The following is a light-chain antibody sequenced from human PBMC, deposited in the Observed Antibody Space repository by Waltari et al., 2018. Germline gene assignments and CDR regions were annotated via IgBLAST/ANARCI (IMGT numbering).Light chain of an antibody. CDR1: GRVKGNY. CDR3: QHYDGSPYT. J-gene: IGKJ3*01. Sequence: EIVLTQSPGTLSLSPGERATLSCRARGRVKGNYFVRYQQKPGQAPRVLIYGSSKRATGIPDRFSGRGSGGDFTLNISRLEREDFAMYYWQHYDGSPYTFGPGTKLEIK. V-gene: IGKV3-20*01. CDR2: GSS.